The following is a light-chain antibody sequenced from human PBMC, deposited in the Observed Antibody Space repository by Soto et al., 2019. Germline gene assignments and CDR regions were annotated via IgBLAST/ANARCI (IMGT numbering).Light chain of an antibody. Sequence: EIVLTQSPATLSVSPGERATLSCRASQSVSSNLAWYQQQPGQPPRLLIYDASTRATDIPARFSGSGSGTEFTLTISSLQSEDFAVYYCHQYKSWLYTFGQGTKLEIK. V-gene: IGKV3-15*01. CDR3: HQYKSWLYT. CDR2: DAS. CDR1: QSVSSN. J-gene: IGKJ2*01.